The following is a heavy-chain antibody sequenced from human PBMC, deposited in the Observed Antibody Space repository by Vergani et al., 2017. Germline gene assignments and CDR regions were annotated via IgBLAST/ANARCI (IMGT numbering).Heavy chain of an antibody. J-gene: IGHJ3*02. V-gene: IGHV3-NL1*01. CDR3: AKVGRSEVTGTFGAFDI. CDR1: GFTFSNYA. D-gene: IGHD6-19*01. Sequence: QVQLVQSGGGVVRPGGSLRVSCAASGFTFSNYAMHWVRQTPGKGLEWVSTPSASDRRTHYADSVKGRFTISRDNSKNTLFLHMNSLRPEDTAVYYCAKVGRSEVTGTFGAFDIWGQGTMVTVSS. CDR2: PSASDRRT.